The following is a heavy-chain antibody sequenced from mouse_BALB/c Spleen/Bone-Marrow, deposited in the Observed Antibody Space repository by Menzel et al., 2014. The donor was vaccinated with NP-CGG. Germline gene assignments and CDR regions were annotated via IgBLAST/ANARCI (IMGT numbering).Heavy chain of an antibody. J-gene: IGHJ3*01. D-gene: IGHD3-2*01. CDR1: GYTFTSYD. Sequence: QVQLQQSGPELVKPGALVKISCKASGYTFTSYDINWVKQRPGQRLEWIGWIYPGDGSSKYNEKFKGKATLTADKSSSTAYMQLSSLTSENSAVYFCACSGDRSGYGFAYWGQGTLVTVSA. CDR2: IYPGDGSS. CDR3: ACSGDRSGYGFAY. V-gene: IGHV1S56*01.